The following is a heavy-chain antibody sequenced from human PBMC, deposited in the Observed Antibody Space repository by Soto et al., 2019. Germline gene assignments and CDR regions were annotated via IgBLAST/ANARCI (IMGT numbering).Heavy chain of an antibody. CDR1: GGSISSYY. CDR2: IYYSGST. D-gene: IGHD6-13*01. J-gene: IGHJ6*02. Sequence: PSETLSLTCTVSGGSISSYYWSWIRQPPGKGLEWIGYIYYSGSTNYNPSLKSRVTISVDTSRNQFSLKLSSVTAADTAVYYCARGAGGYSSSWVYYYYGMDVWGQGTTVTVSS. CDR3: ARGAGGYSSSWVYYYYGMDV. V-gene: IGHV4-59*01.